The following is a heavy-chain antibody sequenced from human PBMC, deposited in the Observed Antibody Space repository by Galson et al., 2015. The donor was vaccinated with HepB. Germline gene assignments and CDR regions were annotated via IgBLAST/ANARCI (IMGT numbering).Heavy chain of an antibody. CDR2: IIPILGIA. D-gene: IGHD2-15*01. J-gene: IGHJ3*02. Sequence: SVKVSCKASGGTFSSYTISWVRQAPGQGLEWMGRIIPILGIANYAQKFQGRVTITADESTSTAYMELSSLRSEDTAVYYCARGGGYCSGGSCSQAFDIWGQGTMVTVSS. V-gene: IGHV1-69*02. CDR3: ARGGGYCSGGSCSQAFDI. CDR1: GGTFSSYT.